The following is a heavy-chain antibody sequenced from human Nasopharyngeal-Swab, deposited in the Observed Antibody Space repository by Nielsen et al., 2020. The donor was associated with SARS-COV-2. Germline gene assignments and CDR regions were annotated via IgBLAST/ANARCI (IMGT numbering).Heavy chain of an antibody. CDR2: IYYSGST. CDR1: GGSINYKY. J-gene: IGHJ6*02. V-gene: IGHV4-59*08. Sequence: SETLSLTCTVSGGSINYKYWTWIRQTPGKGLEWIGHIYYSGSTSYNPSLKSRLTILIDRSKSQFSLKLSSVTAADTAVYYCARHNAHCSNGVCSTYYYHALDVWGQGTTVTVSS. CDR3: ARHNAHCSNGVCSTYYYHALDV. D-gene: IGHD2-8*01.